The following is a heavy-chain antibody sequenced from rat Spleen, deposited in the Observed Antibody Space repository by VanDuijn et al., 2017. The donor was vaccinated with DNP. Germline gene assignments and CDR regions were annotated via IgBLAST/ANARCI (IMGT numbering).Heavy chain of an antibody. D-gene: IGHD1-5*01. CDR3: ARHGEVHLRYAMDA. Sequence: EVQLVESGGGLVQPGRSLKLSCAASGYTFSDYYMAWVRQAPTKGLEWVAYIGSDDYAPYYGDSVKGRFTISRDNAKSTLYLQMDSLRSEETATYYCARHGEVHLRYAMDAWGQGTSVTVSS. V-gene: IGHV5S11*01. J-gene: IGHJ4*01. CDR1: GYTFSDYY. CDR2: IGSDDYAP.